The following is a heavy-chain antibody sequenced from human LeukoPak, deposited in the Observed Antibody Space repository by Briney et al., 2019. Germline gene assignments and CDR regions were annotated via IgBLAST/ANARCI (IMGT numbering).Heavy chain of an antibody. Sequence: GGSLRLSCAASGFTFSSYGMHWVRQAPGKGLEWVAVIWYDGSNKYYADSVKGRFTISRDNSKNTLYLQMNSLRAEDTAVYYCVKEKIYDYVWGSYRYTLDYWGQGTLVTVSS. V-gene: IGHV3-33*06. CDR3: VKEKIYDYVWGSYRYTLDY. D-gene: IGHD3-16*02. CDR1: GFTFSSYG. J-gene: IGHJ4*02. CDR2: IWYDGSNK.